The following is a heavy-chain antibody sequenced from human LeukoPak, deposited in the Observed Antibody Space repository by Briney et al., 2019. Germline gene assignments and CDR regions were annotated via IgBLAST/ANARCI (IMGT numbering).Heavy chain of an antibody. CDR3: ARDRNWNYPRYYLDY. J-gene: IGHJ4*02. Sequence: LSGGSLRLSCAASGFTFSNYWMHWVRQAPGKGLVWVSRIKSDGSTTSYADSVKGRFTISRDNAKNTLYLQMNSLRAEDTAVYYCARDRNWNYPRYYLDYWGQGTLVTVSS. D-gene: IGHD1-7*01. V-gene: IGHV3-74*01. CDR2: IKSDGSTT. CDR1: GFTFSNYW.